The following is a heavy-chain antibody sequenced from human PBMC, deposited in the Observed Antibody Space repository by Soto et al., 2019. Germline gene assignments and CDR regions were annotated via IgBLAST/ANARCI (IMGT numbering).Heavy chain of an antibody. CDR2: IDPSDSYT. D-gene: IGHD3-9*01. Sequence: PGKSLKLSFKGSGSSFTSYCISWVRQMPGKVLECRGTIDPSDSYTNYSPSFQGHVTISADKSISTAYLQWSSLKASDTAMYYCARHKTYYDILTGYYNPEYYYGMDVWGQGTTVTVSS. CDR1: GSSFTSYC. J-gene: IGHJ6*01. V-gene: IGHV5-10-1*01. CDR3: ARHKTYYDILTGYYNPEYYYGMDV.